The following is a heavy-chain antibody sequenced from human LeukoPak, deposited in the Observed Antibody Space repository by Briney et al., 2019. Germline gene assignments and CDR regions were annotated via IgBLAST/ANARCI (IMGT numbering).Heavy chain of an antibody. D-gene: IGHD6-19*01. CDR2: IKSKTDGGTT. J-gene: IGHJ4*02. V-gene: IGHV3-15*01. CDR3: TTDWGRGYSSGWYGPPD. Sequence: PGGSLRLSCAASGFTFSNAWMSCVRQAPGKGLEWVGRIKSKTDGGTTDYAAPVKGRFTISRDDSKNTLYLQMDSLKTEDTAAYYCTTDWGRGYSSGWYGPPDWGQGTLVTVSS. CDR1: GFTFSNAW.